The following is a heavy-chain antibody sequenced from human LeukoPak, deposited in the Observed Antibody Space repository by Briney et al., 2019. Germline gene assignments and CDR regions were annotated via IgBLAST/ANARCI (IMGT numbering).Heavy chain of an antibody. CDR1: GYTFTSYG. CDR2: INPNSGGT. CDR3: AKIYGSGVIDY. Sequence: ASVKVSCKASGYTFTSYGISWVRQAPGQGLEWMGWINPNSGGTNYAQKFQGRVTMTRDMTISTDYMELSRLRSDDTAVYYCAKIYGSGVIDYWGQGTLVTVSS. D-gene: IGHD3-10*01. V-gene: IGHV1-2*02. J-gene: IGHJ4*02.